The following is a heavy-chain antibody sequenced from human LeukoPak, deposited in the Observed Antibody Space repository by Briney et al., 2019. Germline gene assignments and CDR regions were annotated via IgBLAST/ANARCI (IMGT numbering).Heavy chain of an antibody. J-gene: IGHJ4*02. CDR3: ARASRYGSGSYSTDY. Sequence: SVKVSCKASGGTFSSYAISWVRQAPGQGLEWMGGIIPIFGTANYAQKFQGRVTITADESTSTAYTELSSLRSEDTAVYYCARASRYGSGSYSTDYWGQGTLVTVSS. V-gene: IGHV1-69*13. D-gene: IGHD3-10*01. CDR1: GGTFSSYA. CDR2: IIPIFGTA.